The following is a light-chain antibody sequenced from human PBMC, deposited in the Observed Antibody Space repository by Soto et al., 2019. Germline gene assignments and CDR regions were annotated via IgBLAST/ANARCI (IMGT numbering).Light chain of an antibody. Sequence: IVLPQSPGTLSFSPGETATLSCRASESLSPHSIAWYQQKPGQAPRLLIYGPSGRATGIPDRISGSGSGTEFTLTISSLQSEDFAVYYCQQYNNWPPITFGQGTRLEIK. CDR1: ESLSPH. CDR3: QQYNNWPPIT. CDR2: GPS. J-gene: IGKJ5*01. V-gene: IGKV3D-15*01.